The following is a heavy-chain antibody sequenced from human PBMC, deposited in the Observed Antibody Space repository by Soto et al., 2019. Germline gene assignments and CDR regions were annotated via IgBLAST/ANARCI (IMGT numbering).Heavy chain of an antibody. V-gene: IGHV4-30-2*01. Sequence: TLSLTCAVSGGSISSGGYSWSWIRQPPGKGLEWIGYIYHSGSTYYNPSLKSRVTISVDRSKNQFSLKLSSVTAADTAVYYCARVADFWGGPYFDYWGQGTLVTVSS. J-gene: IGHJ4*02. D-gene: IGHD3-3*01. CDR2: IYHSGST. CDR3: ARVADFWGGPYFDY. CDR1: GGSISSGGYS.